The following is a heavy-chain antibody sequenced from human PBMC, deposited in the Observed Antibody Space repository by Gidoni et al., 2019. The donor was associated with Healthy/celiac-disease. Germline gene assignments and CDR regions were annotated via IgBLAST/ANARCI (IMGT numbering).Heavy chain of an antibody. CDR3: ARTFTAMVRRFDP. CDR1: GGSFSGYY. Sequence: QEQLQQWGAGLLKPSESLSLSCAVWGGSFSGYYWSWIREPPGKGLEWIGEINHSVSTNYNLSLKGPVTISVDTSKTQFSLKLSSVTAADTAVYYCARTFTAMVRRFDPWGQGTLVTVSS. CDR2: INHSVST. J-gene: IGHJ5*02. D-gene: IGHD5-18*01. V-gene: IGHV4-34*01.